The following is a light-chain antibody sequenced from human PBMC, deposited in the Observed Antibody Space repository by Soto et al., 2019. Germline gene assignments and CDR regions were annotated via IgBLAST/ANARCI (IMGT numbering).Light chain of an antibody. J-gene: IGLJ2*01. Sequence: QSAVTQPPSASGSPGQSVTISCTGGSSDIGGYNYVSWYQQRPGKVPRLIIYEVSSRPSGVSNRFSGSKSGNTASLTISGLHAEDEAQYYCSSYSSANTVIFGGGTKLTVL. CDR1: SSDIGGYNY. CDR3: SSYSSANTVI. CDR2: EVS. V-gene: IGLV2-14*01.